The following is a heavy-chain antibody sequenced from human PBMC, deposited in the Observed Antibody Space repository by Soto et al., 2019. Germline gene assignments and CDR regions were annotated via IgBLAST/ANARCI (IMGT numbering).Heavy chain of an antibody. D-gene: IGHD6-25*01. CDR1: GFTFSSYA. CDR2: ISYDGSNK. CDR3: ARVPRYSSAPRDYYYGMDV. J-gene: IGHJ6*02. Sequence: GGSLRLSGAASGFTFSSYAMHWVLQAPGNGLEWVAVISYDGSNKYYADSVKGRFTISRDNSKNTLYLQMNSLRAEDTAVYYCARVPRYSSAPRDYYYGMDVWRQGTTVTVSS. V-gene: IGHV3-30-3*01.